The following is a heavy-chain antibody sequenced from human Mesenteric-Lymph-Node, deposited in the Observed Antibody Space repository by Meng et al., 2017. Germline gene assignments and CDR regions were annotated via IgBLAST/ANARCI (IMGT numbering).Heavy chain of an antibody. J-gene: IGHJ4*02. CDR1: GFTFGSYE. CDR3: AREDSGGYYYHYFDY. Sequence: GGSLRLSCAASGFTFGSYEMSWVRQAPGKGLEWVSYISGSGLTTHYAASVKGRFTISRDNAKNSLYLQMNSLRAEDTAIYYCAREDSGGYYYHYFDYWGQGMLVTVSS. CDR2: ISGSGLTT. V-gene: IGHV3-48*03. D-gene: IGHD3-22*01.